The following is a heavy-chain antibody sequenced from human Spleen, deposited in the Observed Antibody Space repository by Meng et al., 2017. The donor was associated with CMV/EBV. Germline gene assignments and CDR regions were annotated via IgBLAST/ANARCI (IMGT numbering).Heavy chain of an antibody. CDR3: ARVVDSVGWFDP. CDR1: GGTFSSYA. D-gene: IGHD2-2*03. V-gene: IGHV1-69*05. CDR2: IIPIFERT. Sequence: SVKVSCKASGGTFSSYAISWVRQAPGQGLEWMGGIIPIFERTNYAQKFQGRVTIITDESTSTAYMELSSLRSEDTAVYYCARVVDSVGWFDPWGQGTLVTVSS. J-gene: IGHJ5*02.